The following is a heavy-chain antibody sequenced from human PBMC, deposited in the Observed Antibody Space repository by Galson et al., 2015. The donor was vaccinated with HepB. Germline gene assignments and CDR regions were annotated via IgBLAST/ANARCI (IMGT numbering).Heavy chain of an antibody. CDR3: ARDSWANPSYYDFWSGYYIGGDYYGMDV. CDR1: GFTFSSYE. J-gene: IGHJ6*02. CDR2: ISSSGSTI. V-gene: IGHV3-48*03. Sequence: SLRLSCAASGFTFSSYEMNWVRQAPGKGLEWVSYISSSGSTIYYADSVKGRFTISRDNAKNSLYLQMNSLRAEDTAVYYCARDSWANPSYYDFWSGYYIGGDYYGMDVWGQGTTVTVSS. D-gene: IGHD3-3*01.